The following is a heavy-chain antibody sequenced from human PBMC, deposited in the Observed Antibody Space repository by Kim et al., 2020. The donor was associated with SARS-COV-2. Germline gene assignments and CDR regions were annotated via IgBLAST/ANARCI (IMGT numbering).Heavy chain of an antibody. D-gene: IGHD6-13*01. J-gene: IGHJ4*02. Sequence: ASVKVSCKASGYTFTGYYIHWVRQAPGQGLEWMGWINPNTGGTEYAQEFQGRVTMTRDTSINTAYMELSSLRSDDTAVYYCAREGIDSSPTDYWGQGTLVTVSS. V-gene: IGHV1-2*02. CDR2: INPNTGGT. CDR3: AREGIDSSPTDY. CDR1: GYTFTGYY.